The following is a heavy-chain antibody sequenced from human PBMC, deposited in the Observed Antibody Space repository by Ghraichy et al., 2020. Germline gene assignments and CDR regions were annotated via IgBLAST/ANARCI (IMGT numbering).Heavy chain of an antibody. CDR3: ARSGPYSSSSFVYYGMDV. Sequence: SETLSLTCTVSGGSISSYYWSWIRQPPGKGLEWIGYIYYSGSTNYNPSLKSRVTISVDTFKNQFSLKLSSVTAADTAVYYCARSGPYSSSSFVYYGMDVWGQGTTVTVSS. J-gene: IGHJ6*02. CDR1: GGSISSYY. V-gene: IGHV4-59*01. D-gene: IGHD6-6*01. CDR2: IYYSGST.